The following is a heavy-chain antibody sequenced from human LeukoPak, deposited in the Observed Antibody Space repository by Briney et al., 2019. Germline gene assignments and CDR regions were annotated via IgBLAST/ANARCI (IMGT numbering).Heavy chain of an antibody. CDR3: GRGQIYGTASYFFDR. Sequence: PGGSLRLSCAASGFTVSSNNMSWVRQTPGQGRREGLSVIYTDGRTFYTGSVTGRFTISRDNSKNTLYLQMNSLRAEDTAVYYCGRGQIYGTASYFFDRWGQGTMVTDSS. CDR1: GFTVSSNN. D-gene: IGHD3-10*01. CDR2: IYTDGRT. J-gene: IGHJ4*02. V-gene: IGHV3-66*01.